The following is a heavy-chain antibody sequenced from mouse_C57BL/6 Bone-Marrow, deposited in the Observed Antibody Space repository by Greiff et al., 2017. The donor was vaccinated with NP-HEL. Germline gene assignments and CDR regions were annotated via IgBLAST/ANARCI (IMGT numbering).Heavy chain of an antibody. J-gene: IGHJ1*03. CDR1: GFTFSDYG. D-gene: IGHD1-1*01. Sequence: EVKVEESGGGLVKPGGSLKLSCAASGFTFSDYGMHWVRQAPEKGLEWVAYISSGSSTIYYEDKVKGRFTISRANAKNTLFLQMTSLRSEDTAMYYCARRGYYCSSLYFDVWGTGTTVTVSS. CDR3: ARRGYYCSSLYFDV. CDR2: ISSGSSTI. V-gene: IGHV5-17*01.